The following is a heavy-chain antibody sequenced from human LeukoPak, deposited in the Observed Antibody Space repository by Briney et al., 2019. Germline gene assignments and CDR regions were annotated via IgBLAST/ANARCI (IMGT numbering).Heavy chain of an antibody. CDR1: GGSISSGSYF. Sequence: PSETLSPTCTVSGGSISSGSYFWDWIRQPPGKGLEWIGSIYYSGSTYYNPSLKSRVTISVDTSNNQFSLKLSSVTAADTAMYYCARSKGSYYYWGQGTLVTVSS. CDR2: IYYSGST. D-gene: IGHD3-10*01. V-gene: IGHV4-39*01. J-gene: IGHJ4*02. CDR3: ARSKGSYYY.